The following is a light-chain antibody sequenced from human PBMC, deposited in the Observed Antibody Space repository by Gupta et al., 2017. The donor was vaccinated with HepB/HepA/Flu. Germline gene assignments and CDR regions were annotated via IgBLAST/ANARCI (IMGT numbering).Light chain of an antibody. V-gene: IGLV1-40*01. CDR3: QSDDSSLSGSV. J-gene: IGLJ3*02. Sequence: QSVLKQPPAGSGAPGQRATISSTGSSSNFGAGYDIHWYQQLPGTAPKLLIHGNNKRPPGVPHRFSGSKSGTSASLAITGLQAEDEADYYCQSDDSSLSGSVFGGGTKLTVL. CDR1: SSNFGAGYD. CDR2: GNN.